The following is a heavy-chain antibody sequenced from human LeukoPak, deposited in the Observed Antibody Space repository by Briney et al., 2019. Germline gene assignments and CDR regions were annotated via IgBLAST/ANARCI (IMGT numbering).Heavy chain of an antibody. CDR2: ISGSGGST. Sequence: GGSLRLSCAASGFTFDDYTMHWVRQAPGKGLEWVSAISGSGGSTYYADSVKGRFTISRDNSKNTLYLQMNSLRAEDTAVYYCAKDARPYYYDSSGYSGDWFDPWGQGTLVTVSS. J-gene: IGHJ5*02. V-gene: IGHV3-23*01. CDR1: GFTFDDYT. D-gene: IGHD3-22*01. CDR3: AKDARPYYYDSSGYSGDWFDP.